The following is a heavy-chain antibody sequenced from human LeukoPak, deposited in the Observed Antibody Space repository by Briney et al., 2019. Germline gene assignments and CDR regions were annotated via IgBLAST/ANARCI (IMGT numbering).Heavy chain of an antibody. D-gene: IGHD6-13*01. CDR3: ARGGSSRYTINY. V-gene: IGHV3-74*01. CDR1: GFIFNNYW. CDR2: ISIDGSNT. J-gene: IGHJ4*02. Sequence: QTGGSLRLSCAASGFIFNNYWMHWVRQAPGKGLVWVSRISIDGSNTTYADSVKGRFTISRDNAKNTLYLQMNSLRADDTAVYYCARGGSSRYTINYWGQGTLVTVSS.